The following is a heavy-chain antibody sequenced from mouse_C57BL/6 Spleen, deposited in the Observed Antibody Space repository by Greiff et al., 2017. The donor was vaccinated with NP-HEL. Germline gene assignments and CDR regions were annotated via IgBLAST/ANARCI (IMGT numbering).Heavy chain of an antibody. CDR2: IWSGGST. CDR3: ARGVVAHWYFDV. D-gene: IGHD1-1*01. V-gene: IGHV2-2*01. J-gene: IGHJ1*03. Sequence: QVQLKQSGPGLVQPSQSLSITCTVSGFSLTSYGVHWVRQSPGKGLEWLGVIWSGGSTDYNAAFISRLSISKDNSKRQVFFKMNSLQADDTAIYYCARGVVAHWYFDVWGTGTTVTVSS. CDR1: GFSLTSYG.